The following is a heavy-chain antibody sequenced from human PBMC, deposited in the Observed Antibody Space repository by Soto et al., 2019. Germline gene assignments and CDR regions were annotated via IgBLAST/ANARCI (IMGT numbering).Heavy chain of an antibody. CDR3: AREREDMYSSGWAIDY. D-gene: IGHD6-19*01. CDR1: GGSISSSGYY. Sequence: QVQLQESGPGLVKPSQTLSLTCTVSGGSISSSGYYWSWIRQHPGKGLEWIGYIYYSGSTYYNPSLKSRVSISIATSNNQFSLRLTSVTVADTAVYYCAREREDMYSSGWAIDYWGQGTLVTVSS. CDR2: IYYSGST. J-gene: IGHJ4*02. V-gene: IGHV4-31*03.